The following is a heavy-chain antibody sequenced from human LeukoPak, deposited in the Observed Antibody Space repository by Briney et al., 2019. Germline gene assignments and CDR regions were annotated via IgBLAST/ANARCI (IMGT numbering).Heavy chain of an antibody. Sequence: GASVKVSCKASGYTFTSYYMHWVRQAPGQGLEWMGWISAYNGNTNYAQKLQGRVTMTTDTSTSTAYMELRSLRSDDTAVYYCARGTYYYDSSGYPPLYWGQGALVTVSS. CDR3: ARGTYYYDSSGYPPLY. D-gene: IGHD3-22*01. J-gene: IGHJ4*02. CDR2: ISAYNGNT. CDR1: GYTFTSYY. V-gene: IGHV1-18*04.